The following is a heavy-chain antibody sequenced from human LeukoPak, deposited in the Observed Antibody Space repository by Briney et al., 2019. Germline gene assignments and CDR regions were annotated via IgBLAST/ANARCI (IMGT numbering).Heavy chain of an antibody. CDR1: GYTFTSYG. D-gene: IGHD3-22*01. J-gene: IGHJ4*02. CDR3: ARDHSYYYDSSGYYYPTHIDY. CDR2: ISAYNGNT. V-gene: IGHV1-18*01. Sequence: ASVKVPCKASGYTFTSYGISWVRQAPGQGLEWMGWISAYNGNTNYAQKLQGRVTMTTDTSTSTAYMELRSLRSDDTAVYYCARDHSYYYDSSGYYYPTHIDYWGQGTLVTVSS.